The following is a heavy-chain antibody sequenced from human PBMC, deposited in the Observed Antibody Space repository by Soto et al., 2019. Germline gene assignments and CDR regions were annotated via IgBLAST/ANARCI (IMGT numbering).Heavy chain of an antibody. CDR1: GDSISSSSYY. CDR2: IYYSGST. D-gene: IGHD6-13*01. V-gene: IGHV4-39*01. J-gene: IGHJ5*02. Sequence: SETLSLTCTVSGDSISSSSYYWGWIRQPPGKGLEWIGSIYYSGSTYYNPSLKSRVTISVDTSKNQFSLKLSSVTAADTAVYYCARQDSAAAGTSVGVWFDPWGQGTLVTVSS. CDR3: ARQDSAAAGTSVGVWFDP.